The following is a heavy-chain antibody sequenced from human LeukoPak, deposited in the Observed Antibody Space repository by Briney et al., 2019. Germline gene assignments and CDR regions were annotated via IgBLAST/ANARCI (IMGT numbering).Heavy chain of an antibody. D-gene: IGHD2-2*03. V-gene: IGHV4-31*03. Sequence: PSQTLSLTCTVSGGSISSGGYYWSWIRQHPGKGLEWIGYIYYSGGTYYNPSLKSRVTISVDTSKDQFFLKLSSVTAADTAVYYCAREVGSPQGIYFDYWGQGTLVTVSS. CDR3: AREVGSPQGIYFDY. CDR2: IYYSGGT. CDR1: GGSISSGGYY. J-gene: IGHJ4*02.